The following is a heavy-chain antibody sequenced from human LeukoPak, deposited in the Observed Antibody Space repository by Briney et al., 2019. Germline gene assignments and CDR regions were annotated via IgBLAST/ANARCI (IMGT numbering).Heavy chain of an antibody. D-gene: IGHD2-2*01. CDR2: VHFSGST. CDR3: ARESFRYCSSTSCYVGGDAFDI. Sequence: SETLSLTCTVYGDSISNYYWSWMRQPPGKALEWVGYVHFSGSTNYNPSLKSRVMISLDTSKNQFSLKLSSVTAADTAVYYCARESFRYCSSTSCYVGGDAFDIWGQGTMVTVSS. V-gene: IGHV4-59*01. CDR1: GDSISNYY. J-gene: IGHJ3*02.